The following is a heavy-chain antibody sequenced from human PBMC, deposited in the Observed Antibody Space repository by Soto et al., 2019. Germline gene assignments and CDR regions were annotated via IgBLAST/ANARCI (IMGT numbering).Heavy chain of an antibody. D-gene: IGHD1-7*01. V-gene: IGHV4-4*02. CDR1: SGSISSSKW. J-gene: IGHJ6*04. CDR2: IYHSGST. Sequence: QVQLQESGPGLVTPSGTLSLTCAVSSGSISSSKWWSWVRQPPGKGLGWIGEIYHSGSTNYNPSLKSRVTRSVDKSKNQFSLKLSSVTAADTAVYYCASDPAGTTGDVWGKGTTVTVSS. CDR3: ASDPAGTTGDV.